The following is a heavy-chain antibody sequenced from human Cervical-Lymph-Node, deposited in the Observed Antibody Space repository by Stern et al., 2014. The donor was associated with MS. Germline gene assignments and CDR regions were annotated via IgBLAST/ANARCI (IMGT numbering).Heavy chain of an antibody. Sequence: QLLESGPEVKKPGTSVKVSCKASGFTFTSSAVQWVRQARGQRLELIGWIVVGSGNTNYAQKFQERVTITRDMSTSTAYMELSSLRSEDTAVYYCAAGSSSWYYFDYWGQGTLFTVSS. D-gene: IGHD6-13*01. CDR2: IVVGSGNT. CDR1: GFTFTSSA. J-gene: IGHJ4*02. V-gene: IGHV1-58*01. CDR3: AAGSSSWYYFDY.